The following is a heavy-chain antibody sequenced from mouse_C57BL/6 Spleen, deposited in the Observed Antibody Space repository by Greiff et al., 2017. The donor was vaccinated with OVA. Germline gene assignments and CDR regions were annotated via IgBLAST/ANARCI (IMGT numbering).Heavy chain of an antibody. V-gene: IGHV1-52*01. CDR2: IDPSDSET. CDR3: ARLWGNAMDY. CDR1: GYTFTSYW. J-gene: IGHJ4*01. Sequence: QVQLQQPGAELVRPGSSVKLSCKASGYTFTSYWMHWVKQRPIQGLEWIGNIDPSDSETHYNQKFKDKATLTVDKSSSTAYMQLSSLTSEDSAVYYCARLWGNAMDYWGQGTSVTVSS.